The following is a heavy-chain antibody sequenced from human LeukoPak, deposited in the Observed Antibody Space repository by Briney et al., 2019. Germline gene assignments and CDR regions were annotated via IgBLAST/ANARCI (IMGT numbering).Heavy chain of an antibody. D-gene: IGHD1-1*01. CDR2: ISSNGGST. J-gene: IGHJ6*02. Sequence: PGGSLRLSCAASGFTFSSFAMHWVRQAPGKGLEYVSAISSNGGSTYYANSVKGRFTISRDNSKNTLYLQMNSLRAEDTAVYYCARDPERRIYYYYGMDVWGQGTTVTVSS. V-gene: IGHV3-64*01. CDR3: ARDPERRIYYYYGMDV. CDR1: GFTFSSFA.